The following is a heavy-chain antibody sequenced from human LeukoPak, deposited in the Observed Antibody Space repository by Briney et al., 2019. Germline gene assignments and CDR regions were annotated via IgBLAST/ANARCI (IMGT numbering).Heavy chain of an antibody. Sequence: GGSLRLSCAASGFTFSSYSMNWVRQAPGKGLEWVSVIDSGGNTYYADSVKGRFTISRDNSKNTLYLQMNSLRAEDTAVYYCARAQYDSSGYYISPPPPFFDYWGQGTLVTVSS. V-gene: IGHV3-53*01. J-gene: IGHJ4*02. CDR2: IDSGGNT. CDR1: GFTFSSYS. CDR3: ARAQYDSSGYYISPPPPFFDY. D-gene: IGHD3-22*01.